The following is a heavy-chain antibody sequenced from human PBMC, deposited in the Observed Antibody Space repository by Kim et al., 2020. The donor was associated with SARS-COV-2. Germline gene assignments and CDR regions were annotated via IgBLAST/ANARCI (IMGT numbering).Heavy chain of an antibody. J-gene: IGHJ6*02. CDR2: IIPILGIA. CDR3: ARDMDVDIVATIHPIWYYGMDV. Sequence: SVKVSCKASGGTFSSYTISWVRQAPGQGLEWMGRIIPILGIANYAQKFQGRVTITADKSTSTAYMELSSLRSEDTAVYYCARDMDVDIVATIHPIWYYGMDVWGQGTTVTVSS. D-gene: IGHD5-12*01. CDR1: GGTFSSYT. V-gene: IGHV1-69*04.